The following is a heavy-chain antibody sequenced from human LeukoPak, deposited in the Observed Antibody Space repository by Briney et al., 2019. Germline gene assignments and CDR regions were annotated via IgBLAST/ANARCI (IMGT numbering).Heavy chain of an antibody. J-gene: IGHJ4*02. V-gene: IGHV3-21*01. CDR3: ARDRAGVDY. CDR2: ISSGSSYI. Sequence: GGSLRLSCAASGFTFSSSRMNWVRQAPGRGLEWVASISSGSSYIYYADSVKGRFTISRDNSKNTLYLQMNSLRAEDTAVYYCARDRAGVDYWGQGTLVTVSS. D-gene: IGHD3-10*01. CDR1: GFTFSSSR.